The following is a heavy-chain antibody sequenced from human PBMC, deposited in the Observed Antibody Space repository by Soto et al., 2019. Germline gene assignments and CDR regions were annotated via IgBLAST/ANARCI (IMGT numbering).Heavy chain of an antibody. CDR3: ARPGRTRHYYYYMDV. V-gene: IGHV4-39*01. J-gene: IGHJ6*03. D-gene: IGHD1-26*01. CDR2: VFYSGTT. CDR1: GDSISSSRYY. Sequence: SETLSLTCTVSGDSISSSRYYWAWIRQPPGKGLEWIGCVFYSGTTYYNPSLKSRVTISVDTSKNQFSLKLSSVTAADTAVYYCARPGRTRHYYYYMDVWGKGTTVTVSS.